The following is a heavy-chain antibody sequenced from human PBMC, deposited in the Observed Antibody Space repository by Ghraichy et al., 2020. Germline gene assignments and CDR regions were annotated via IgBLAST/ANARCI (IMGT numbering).Heavy chain of an antibody. J-gene: IGHJ4*02. CDR2: IFYDGNIK. CDR3: AREMTTISTAFDH. Sequence: LNISCAASGFTFGNYDMHWVRQAPGRGLEWVAFIFYDGNIKDYADSVKGRFTVSRDNFKNKMSLEMNNLRPEDSAVYYCAREMTTISTAFDHWGQGALVTVSA. CDR1: GFTFGNYD. D-gene: IGHD5-24*01. V-gene: IGHV3-30*03.